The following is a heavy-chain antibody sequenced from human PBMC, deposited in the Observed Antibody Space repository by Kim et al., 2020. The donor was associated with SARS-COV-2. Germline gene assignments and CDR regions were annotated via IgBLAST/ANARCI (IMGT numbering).Heavy chain of an antibody. CDR3: ARTLLPTYYYGSGSYFYFDY. J-gene: IGHJ4*02. D-gene: IGHD3-10*01. V-gene: IGHV4-34*01. Sequence: RVTISVDTSKNQFSLKLSSVTAADTAVYYCARTLLPTYYYGSGSYFYFDYWGQGTLVTVSS.